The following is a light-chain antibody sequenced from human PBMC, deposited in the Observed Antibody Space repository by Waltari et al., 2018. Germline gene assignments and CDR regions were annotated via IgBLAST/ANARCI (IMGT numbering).Light chain of an antibody. Sequence: SYELTQPPSVSVSPGQTASISCSGRDLGDKYTSWYQQKPGQSPVLVIYHDTMRPSGIPERFSGSSSENTATLNIAGTQAVDEADYYCQAWASGSYVFGPGTKVTVL. J-gene: IGLJ1*01. V-gene: IGLV3-1*01. CDR1: DLGDKY. CDR2: HDT. CDR3: QAWASGSYV.